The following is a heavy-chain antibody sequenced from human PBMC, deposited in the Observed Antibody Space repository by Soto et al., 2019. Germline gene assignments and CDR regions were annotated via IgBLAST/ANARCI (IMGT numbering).Heavy chain of an antibody. D-gene: IGHD6-19*01. CDR1: GGSFSGYY. CDR3: AREIAVAGTDADYYYGMDV. Sequence: SETMSLTCAVYGGSFSGYYWSRIRQPPGKGLEWIGEINHSGSTNYNPSLKSRVTISVDTSKNQFSLKLSSVTAADTAVYYCAREIAVAGTDADYYYGMDVWGQGTTVTVSS. V-gene: IGHV4-34*01. J-gene: IGHJ6*02. CDR2: INHSGST.